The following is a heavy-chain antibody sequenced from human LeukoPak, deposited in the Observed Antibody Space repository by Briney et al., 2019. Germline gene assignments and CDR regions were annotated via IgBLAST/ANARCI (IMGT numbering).Heavy chain of an antibody. D-gene: IGHD1-1*01. V-gene: IGHV4-34*01. Sequence: GSLRLSCAASGFIFSSYTMHWVRQPPGKGLEWIGEINHSGSTNYNPSLKSRVTISVDTSKNQFSLKLSSVTAADTAVYYCASIQLAPVGVFDYWGQGTLVTVSS. CDR2: INHSGST. CDR1: GFIFSSYT. CDR3: ASIQLAPVGVFDY. J-gene: IGHJ4*02.